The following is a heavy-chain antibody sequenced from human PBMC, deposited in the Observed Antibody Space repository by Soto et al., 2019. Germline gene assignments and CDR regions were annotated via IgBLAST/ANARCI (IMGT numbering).Heavy chain of an antibody. CDR3: ASGYYDSSGYSIDY. D-gene: IGHD3-22*01. CDR2: LIVILGTT. V-gene: IGHV1-69*01. Sequence: QVQLVQSGAEVRKPGSSVKVSCQSFGGSFSSYAFSWVRQAPGQGLEWMGGLIVILGTTDYAQKFKGRVTFTEDEGTGTAYMEVSSLESEDTAIYYCASGYYDSSGYSIDYWGQGTQVTVSS. CDR1: GGSFSSYA. J-gene: IGHJ4*02.